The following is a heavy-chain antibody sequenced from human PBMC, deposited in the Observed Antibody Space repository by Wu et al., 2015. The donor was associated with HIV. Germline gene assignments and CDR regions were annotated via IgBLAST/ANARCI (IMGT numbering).Heavy chain of an antibody. D-gene: IGHD3-10*01. V-gene: IGHV1-2*02. Sequence: QAQLIQSAGEMKKPGASMRVSCQASGYSFTASYVHWVRQAPGKGFEWMGWIGGNRGESHSAQRFRDRFTMTRETSTSTAYMELTSLTSDDTAVYYCARLSLRRFGELFXGADYWGQGTLVTVSS. CDR3: ARLSLRRFGELFXGADY. CDR1: GYSFTASY. J-gene: IGHJ4*02. CDR2: IGGNRGES.